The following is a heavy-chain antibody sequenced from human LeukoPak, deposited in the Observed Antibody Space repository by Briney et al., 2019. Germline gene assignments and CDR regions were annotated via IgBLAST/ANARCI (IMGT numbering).Heavy chain of an antibody. J-gene: IGHJ4*02. CDR2: ISTSGSTI. Sequence: GGSLRLSCAASGFTCSSYEMNWVRQTPGKGLDWVSYISTSGSTIYYADSVKGRFTISRDNAKNTLYLQMNSLRAEDTAVYYCATSRGSWPDYFDYWGQGTLVTVSS. V-gene: IGHV3-48*03. CDR3: ATSRGSWPDYFDY. D-gene: IGHD6-13*01. CDR1: GFTCSSYE.